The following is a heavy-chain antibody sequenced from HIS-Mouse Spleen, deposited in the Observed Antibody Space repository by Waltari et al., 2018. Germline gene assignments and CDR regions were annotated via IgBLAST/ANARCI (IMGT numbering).Heavy chain of an antibody. J-gene: IGHJ4*02. CDR1: GFTFGSYG. V-gene: IGHV3-30*03. CDR2: ISYDGSNK. Sequence: QVQLVESGGGVVQRGRSRRLACPAPGFTFGSYGMHWVRQAPGKGLEWVAVISYDGSNKYYADSVKGRFTISRDNSKNTLYLQMNSLRAEDTAVYYCEGVYGSGSYYFDYWGQGTLVTVSS. CDR3: EGVYGSGSYYFDY. D-gene: IGHD3-10*01.